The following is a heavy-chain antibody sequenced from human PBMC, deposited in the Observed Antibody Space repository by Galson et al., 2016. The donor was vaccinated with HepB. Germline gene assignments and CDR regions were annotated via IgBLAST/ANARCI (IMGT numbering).Heavy chain of an antibody. V-gene: IGHV6-1*01. CDR1: GDSVSNNGAA. CDR3: TRGRSGVLVSLFEH. CDR2: TYYRTKWYS. Sequence: CAISGDSVSNNGAAWNWIRQSPSRGLEWLGRTYYRTKWYSDSAAFVKGRITVNADTLKNHFSLQLNSVTPEDSAVYYCTRGRSGVLVSLFEHWGQGILVTVSS. D-gene: IGHD2-21*01. J-gene: IGHJ4*02.